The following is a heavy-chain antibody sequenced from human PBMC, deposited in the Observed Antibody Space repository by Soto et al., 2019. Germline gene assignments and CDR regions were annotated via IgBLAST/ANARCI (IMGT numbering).Heavy chain of an antibody. J-gene: IGHJ4*02. CDR2: IKHDGTET. CDR1: GFIFSRHW. V-gene: IGHV3-7*05. CDR3: ARYSGWFIDY. D-gene: IGHD1-26*01. Sequence: VQLVESGGDLVRPGGSLRLSCAASGFIFSRHWMPWVRQAPGKGLEWVANIKHDGTETYLVDSVRGRLTISRDNAKNSVYLQMNSLRVEDTAVYYCARYSGWFIDYWGQGTLVTVSS.